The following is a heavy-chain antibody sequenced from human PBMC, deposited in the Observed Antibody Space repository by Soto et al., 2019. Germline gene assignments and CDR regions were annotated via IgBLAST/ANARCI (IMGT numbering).Heavy chain of an antibody. V-gene: IGHV1-8*01. CDR2: MNPNSGNT. CDR3: AIIRGPTIFGVVIDY. CDR1: GYTFTSYD. D-gene: IGHD3-3*01. J-gene: IGHJ4*02. Sequence: ASVKVSCKASGYTFTSYDINWVRQATGQGLEWMGWMNPNSGNTGYAQKFQGRVTMTRNTSISTAYMELSSLRSEDTAVYYCAIIRGPTIFGVVIDYWGQGTLVTVSS.